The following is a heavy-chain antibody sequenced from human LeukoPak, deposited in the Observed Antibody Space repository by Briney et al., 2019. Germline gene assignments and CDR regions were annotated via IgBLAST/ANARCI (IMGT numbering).Heavy chain of an antibody. J-gene: IGHJ6*02. CDR2: IYYSGTT. CDR3: AREDPQTTVPEGMDV. D-gene: IGHD4-17*01. CDR1: GGSISHYY. Sequence: PSETLSLTCSVSGGSISHYYWSWIRQSPGKGLEWIGYIYYSGTTNYNPSLKSRVTISVDTSRNQFSLQLRSVTAADTAVYYCAREDPQTTVPEGMDVWGQGTTVIVSS. V-gene: IGHV4-59*01.